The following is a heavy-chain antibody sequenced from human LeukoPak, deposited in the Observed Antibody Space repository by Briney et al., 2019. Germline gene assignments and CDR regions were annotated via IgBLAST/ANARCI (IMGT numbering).Heavy chain of an antibody. V-gene: IGHV3-13*04. CDR1: GFTFSSYD. CDR2: IGYGGDT. D-gene: IGHD3-9*01. Sequence: GGSLRLSCAASGFTFSSYDMHWVRQETGKGLEWVSAIGYGGDTHYSGSVKGRFAISRENAKNSLYLQMNSLGAGDTAVYYCARGNILTGYTYWGQGTLVTVSS. J-gene: IGHJ4*02. CDR3: ARGNILTGYTY.